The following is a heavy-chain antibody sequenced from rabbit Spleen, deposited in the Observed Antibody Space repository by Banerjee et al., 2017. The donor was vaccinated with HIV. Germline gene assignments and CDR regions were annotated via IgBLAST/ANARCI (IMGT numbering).Heavy chain of an antibody. Sequence: QSLEESGGDLVKPGASLTLTCTASGFSFSSSYYMCWVRQAPGKGLEWIACIYAGSSGSTYYASWAKGRFTISKTSSTTVTLQMTSLTAADTATYFCAREEDSYDDYGEPYYFNLWGPGTLVTVS. CDR1: GFSFSSSYY. V-gene: IGHV1S40*01. J-gene: IGHJ4*01. CDR3: AREEDSYDDYGEPYYFNL. D-gene: IGHD2-1*01. CDR2: IYAGSSGST.